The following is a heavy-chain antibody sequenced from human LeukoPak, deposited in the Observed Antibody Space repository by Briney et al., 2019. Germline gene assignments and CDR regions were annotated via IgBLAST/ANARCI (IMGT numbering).Heavy chain of an antibody. V-gene: IGHV1-46*01. CDR3: ARWSEQQLSSGY. CDR1: GYTFTSNY. Sequence: ASVKVSCKAFGYTFTSNYMHWVRQAPGQGPEWMGVISPSGGSTTYAQKFQGRVTLTRDMSTSTDYLELSSLRSEDTAVYYCARWSEQQLSSGYWGQGTLVTVSS. CDR2: ISPSGGST. D-gene: IGHD6-13*01. J-gene: IGHJ4*02.